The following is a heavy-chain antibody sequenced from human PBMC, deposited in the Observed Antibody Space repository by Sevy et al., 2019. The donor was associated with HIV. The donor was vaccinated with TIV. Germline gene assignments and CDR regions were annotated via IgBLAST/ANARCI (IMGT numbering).Heavy chain of an antibody. CDR3: ARGGNGDFWSYEYYYYGMDV. V-gene: IGHV1-8*01. D-gene: IGHD3-3*01. J-gene: IGHJ6*02. CDR2: MSANPGAP. Sequence: ASVKVSCEALGYTFTSYDINWLRHAPGQGPEWMGWMSANPGAPGFARKFQGRVTLTRNKSITTAYMELSSMTYEDTAVYYCARGGNGDFWSYEYYYYGMDVWGQGTTVTVSS. CDR1: GYTFTSYD.